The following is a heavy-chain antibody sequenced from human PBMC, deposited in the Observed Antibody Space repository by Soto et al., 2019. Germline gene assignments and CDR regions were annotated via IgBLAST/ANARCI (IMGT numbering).Heavy chain of an antibody. CDR1: GFSLSTSGVG. V-gene: IGHV2-5*02. D-gene: IGHD2-15*01. J-gene: IGHJ6*03. CDR2: LYWDDDK. Sequence: QITLKESGPTLVKPTQTLTLTCTFSGFSLSTSGVGVGWIRQPPGKALEWLALLYWDDDKRYSPSLKSRLTITKDTSKNQVVLTMTNMDPVDTATYYCAQIRYCSGGSCYSPSNYYYYMDVWGKGTTVTVSS. CDR3: AQIRYCSGGSCYSPSNYYYYMDV.